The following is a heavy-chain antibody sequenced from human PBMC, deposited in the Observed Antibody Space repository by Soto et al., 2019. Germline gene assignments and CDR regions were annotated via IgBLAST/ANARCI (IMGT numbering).Heavy chain of an antibody. CDR1: GGSVSSGHYY. V-gene: IGHV4-61*01. D-gene: IGHD4-17*01. CDR2: IYYTGST. CDR3: ARENHGDYDY. Sequence: QVQLQESGPGLVKPSETLSLTCIVFGGSVSSGHYYWSWLRQPPGKGLEWIGYIYYTGSTYYNLSLESRVTISVDMSKNQFSLKLSSVTAADTAVYYCARENHGDYDYWGQGTLVTVSS. J-gene: IGHJ4*02.